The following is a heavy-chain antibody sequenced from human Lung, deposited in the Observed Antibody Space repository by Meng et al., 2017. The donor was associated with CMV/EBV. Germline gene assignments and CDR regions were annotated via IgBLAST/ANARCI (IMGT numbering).Heavy chain of an antibody. Sequence: SCKASGYTFAAHYFHWVRQAPGQGLEWMGWIHPHRGDTNYAQQFQGRVTLTRDTSINTGYMELTRLTSDDTAVYYCARDNNWGPDYWGQGTLVTVSS. J-gene: IGHJ4*02. CDR1: GYTFAAHY. CDR3: ARDNNWGPDY. CDR2: IHPHRGDT. V-gene: IGHV1-2*02. D-gene: IGHD7-27*01.